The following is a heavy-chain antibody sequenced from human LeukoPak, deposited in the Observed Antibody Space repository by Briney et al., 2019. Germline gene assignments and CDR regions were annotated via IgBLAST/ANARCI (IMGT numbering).Heavy chain of an antibody. CDR1: NGSMRSYY. V-gene: IGHV4-4*07. Sequence: PSETLSLTCSVSNGSMRSYYWTWIRQPAGKGLEWVGRLFDARKVNYNPSLGGRVTMSMDTSKNQFSLRMTSVTAADTAVYYCARQGSRASAIPIWGQGTLVTVSS. CDR2: LFDARKV. CDR3: ARQGSRASAIPI. J-gene: IGHJ4*02. D-gene: IGHD2-2*01.